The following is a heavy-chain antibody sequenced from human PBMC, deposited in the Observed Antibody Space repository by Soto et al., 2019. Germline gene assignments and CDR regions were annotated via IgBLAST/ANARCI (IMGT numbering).Heavy chain of an antibody. D-gene: IGHD2-15*01. V-gene: IGHV1-69*02. J-gene: IGHJ4*02. Sequence: QVQLVQSGAEVKKPGSSVKVSCKASGGTFSSYTISWVRQAPGQGLEWMGRIIPILGIANYAQKFQGRVTITADKSTSTAYMELSSLRSEDTAVYYCARGRGVGDCSGGSCAADYWGQGTLVTVSS. CDR2: IIPILGIA. CDR1: GGTFSSYT. CDR3: ARGRGVGDCSGGSCAADY.